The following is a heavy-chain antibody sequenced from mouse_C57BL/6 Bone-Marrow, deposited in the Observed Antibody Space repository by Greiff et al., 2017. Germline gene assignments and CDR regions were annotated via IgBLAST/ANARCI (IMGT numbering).Heavy chain of an antibody. Sequence: EVQRVESGGGLVQSGRSLRLSCATSGFTFSDFYMEWVRQAPGKGLEWIAASRNKANDYTTEYSSSVKGRFIVSRDTSQSILYLQMNALRAEDTAIYYCARDSLYYAMDYWCQGTSVTVSS. D-gene: IGHD6-1*01. CDR3: ARDSLYYAMDY. V-gene: IGHV7-1*01. J-gene: IGHJ4*01. CDR1: GFTFSDFY. CDR2: SRNKANDYTT.